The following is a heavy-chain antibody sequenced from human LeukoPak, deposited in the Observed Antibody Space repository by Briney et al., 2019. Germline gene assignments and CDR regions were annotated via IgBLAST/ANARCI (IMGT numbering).Heavy chain of an antibody. V-gene: IGHV4-34*01. D-gene: IGHD3-10*01. CDR3: ARVKRSLLWFREMVDY. Sequence: SETLSLTCAVHGGSFSGYYWSWIRQPPGKGLEWIGEINHSGSTNYNPSLKSRVTISVDTSKNQFSLKLSSVTAADTAVYYCARVKRSLLWFREMVDYWGQGTLVTVSS. CDR2: INHSGST. CDR1: GGSFSGYY. J-gene: IGHJ4*02.